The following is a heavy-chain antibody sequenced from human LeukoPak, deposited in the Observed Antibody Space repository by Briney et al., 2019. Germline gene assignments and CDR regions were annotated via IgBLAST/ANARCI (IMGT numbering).Heavy chain of an antibody. V-gene: IGHV4-38-2*02. D-gene: IGHD3-10*01. CDR2: IYHSGST. J-gene: IGHJ5*02. CDR3: ARTTTLYGSSS. CDR1: GGTFSSYA. Sequence: SCKASGGTFSSYAMSWVRQAPGKGLEWIGSIYHSGSTYYNPSLKSRVTISVDTSKNQFSLKLSSVTAADTAVYYCARTTTLYGSSSWGQGTLVTVSS.